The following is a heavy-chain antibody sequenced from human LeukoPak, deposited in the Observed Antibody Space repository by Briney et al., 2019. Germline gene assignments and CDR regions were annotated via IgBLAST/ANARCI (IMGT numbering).Heavy chain of an antibody. CDR1: GSTFSSYS. CDR3: AKDLHGITMIAITGDYYYGMDV. J-gene: IGHJ6*02. D-gene: IGHD3-22*01. V-gene: IGHV3-23*01. CDR2: ICGSGGST. Sequence: GGSLRLSCAASGSTFSSYSMSWVRQAPGKGLEWVSAICGSGGSTFYADSVKGRLTISRDNPKNTLYLQMNSQIAEDTAVYYCAKDLHGITMIAITGDYYYGMDVWGQGTTVTVSS.